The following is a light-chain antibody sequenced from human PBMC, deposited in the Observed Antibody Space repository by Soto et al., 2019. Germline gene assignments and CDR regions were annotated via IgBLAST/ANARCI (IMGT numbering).Light chain of an antibody. CDR2: DAS. CDR3: QQRSDWPGT. J-gene: IGKJ1*01. Sequence: EILLTQSPATLSLSPGERATLSCRASQSVSSSLAWYQQRPGQAPRLLIYDASNRATGIPARFSGSGSGTDFTLTIASLETEDFAIYYCQQRSDWPGTFGQGTKVEI. V-gene: IGKV3-11*01. CDR1: QSVSSS.